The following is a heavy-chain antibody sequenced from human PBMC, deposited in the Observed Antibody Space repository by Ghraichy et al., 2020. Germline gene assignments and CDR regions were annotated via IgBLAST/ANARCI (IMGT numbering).Heavy chain of an antibody. CDR3: AKDRGTTMVRGVIYYFDY. Sequence: GGSLRLSCAASGFTFSSYAMSWVRQGPGKGLEWVSAISGSGGSTYYADSVKGRFTISRDNSKNTLYLQMNSLRAEDTAVYYCAKDRGTTMVRGVIYYFDYWGQGTLVTVSS. J-gene: IGHJ4*02. V-gene: IGHV3-23*01. D-gene: IGHD3-10*01. CDR2: ISGSGGST. CDR1: GFTFSSYA.